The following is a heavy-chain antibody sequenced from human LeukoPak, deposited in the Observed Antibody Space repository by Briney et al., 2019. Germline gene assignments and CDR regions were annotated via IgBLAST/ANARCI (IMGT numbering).Heavy chain of an antibody. J-gene: IGHJ6*02. CDR1: GFTVSSNY. CDR2: IYSGGST. D-gene: IGHD6-19*01. V-gene: IGHV3-66*01. Sequence: GGSLRLSCAASGFTVSSNYMSWVRQAPGKGLEWVSVIYSGGSTYYADSVKGRFTISRDNSKNTLYLQMNSLRAEDTAEYYCARDLIGVLAVADYYYYGMDVWGQGTTVTVSS. CDR3: ARDLIGVLAVADYYYYGMDV.